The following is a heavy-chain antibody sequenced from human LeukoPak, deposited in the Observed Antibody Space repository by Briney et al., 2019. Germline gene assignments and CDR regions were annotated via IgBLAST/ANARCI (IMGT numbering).Heavy chain of an antibody. D-gene: IGHD6-13*01. J-gene: IGHJ6*02. CDR2: IYYSGST. CDR3: ARLAAAGPYYYYGMDV. CDR1: GGSISSYY. Sequence: SETLSLTCTVSGGSISSYYWSWIRQPPGKGLEWIGYIYYSGSTNYNPSLKSRVTISVDTSKNQFSLKLSSVTAADTAVYYCARLAAAGPYYYYGMDVWGQGTTVTVSS. V-gene: IGHV4-59*08.